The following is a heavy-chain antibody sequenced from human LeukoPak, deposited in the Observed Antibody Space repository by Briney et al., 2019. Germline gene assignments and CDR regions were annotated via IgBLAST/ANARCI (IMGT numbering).Heavy chain of an antibody. Sequence: SETLSLTCTVSGGSINNYYWSWMRQRPGKGLEFLGYIYYNGITNYNPSLKSRVTLSVDMSQNQFSLKLTSVTAADTALYYCARGGFRVGATGFDYWGHGTLVTVSS. D-gene: IGHD1-26*01. CDR3: ARGGFRVGATGFDY. CDR1: GGSINNYY. J-gene: IGHJ4*01. CDR2: IYYNGIT. V-gene: IGHV4-59*01.